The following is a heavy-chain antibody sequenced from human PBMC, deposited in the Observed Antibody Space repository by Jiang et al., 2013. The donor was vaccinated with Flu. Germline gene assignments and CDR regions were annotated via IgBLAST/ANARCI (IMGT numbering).Heavy chain of an antibody. CDR2: SYT. CDR3: ARGSGFGPDY. J-gene: IGHJ4*02. D-gene: IGHD3-10*01. Sequence: SYTNYSPSFQGHVTISADKSISTAYLQWSSLKASDTAMYYCARGSGFGPDYWGQGTLVTVSS. V-gene: IGHV5-10-1*01.